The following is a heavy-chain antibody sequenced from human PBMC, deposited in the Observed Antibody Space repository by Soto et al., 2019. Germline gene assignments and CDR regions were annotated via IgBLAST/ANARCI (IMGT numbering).Heavy chain of an antibody. CDR3: AREPDSNHNWFDP. CDR1: GGSFSGYY. CDR2: INHSGRT. J-gene: IGHJ5*02. Sequence: QVQLQQWGAGLLKPSETLSLTCAVYGGSFSGYYWSWIRQPPGKGLEWIGEINHSGRTNYSPSHKSRVTISVHTSKNQFSLKLSSVTAADTAVYYCAREPDSNHNWFDPWGQGTLVTVSS. V-gene: IGHV4-34*01. D-gene: IGHD4-4*01.